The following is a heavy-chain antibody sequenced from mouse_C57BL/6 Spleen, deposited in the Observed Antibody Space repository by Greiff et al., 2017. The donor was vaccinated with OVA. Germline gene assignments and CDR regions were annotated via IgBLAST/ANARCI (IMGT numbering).Heavy chain of an antibody. CDR1: GYTFTSYW. D-gene: IGHD2-5*01. J-gene: IGHJ3*01. CDR2: IDPSDSET. Sequence: QVQLPQPGAELVRPGSSVKLSCKASGYTFTSYWMHWVKQRPIQGLEWIGNIDPSDSETHYNQKFKDKATLTVDKSSSTAYMQLSSLTSDDSAVYYCFVYSNSPFAYWGQGTLVTVSA. CDR3: FVYSNSPFAY. V-gene: IGHV1-52*01.